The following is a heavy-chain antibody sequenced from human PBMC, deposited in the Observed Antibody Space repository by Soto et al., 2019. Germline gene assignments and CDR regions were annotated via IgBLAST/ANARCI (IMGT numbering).Heavy chain of an antibody. V-gene: IGHV1-18*01. Sequence: ASVKFSCKASGYTFTSYGISWVRQAPGQGLEWMGWISAYNGNTNYAQKLQGRVTITTDTSTSTAYMELRSLRSDDTAVYYCAREMSSSGWLGWFDPWGQGTLVTVSS. CDR1: GYTFTSYG. CDR3: AREMSSSGWLGWFDP. J-gene: IGHJ5*02. D-gene: IGHD6-19*01. CDR2: ISAYNGNT.